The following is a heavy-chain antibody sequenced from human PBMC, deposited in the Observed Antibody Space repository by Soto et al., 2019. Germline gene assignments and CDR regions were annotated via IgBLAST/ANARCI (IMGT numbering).Heavy chain of an antibody. V-gene: IGHV4-34*01. Sequence: SETLSLTCGVYGGSFSNNYWTWFRQPPGKGLEWIGEISPSGTTNYIPPLKSRVTISLDTSKMHSSLKVTSVTAADTAVYYCATSLWFGTQPEIWGQGTLVTVSS. J-gene: IGHJ4*02. CDR1: GGSFSNNY. CDR3: ATSLWFGTQPEI. D-gene: IGHD3-10*01. CDR2: ISPSGTT.